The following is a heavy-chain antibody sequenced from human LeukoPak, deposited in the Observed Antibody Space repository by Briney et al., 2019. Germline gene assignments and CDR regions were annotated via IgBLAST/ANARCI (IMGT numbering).Heavy chain of an antibody. V-gene: IGHV1-69*05. CDR2: IIPIFGTA. CDR1: GGTFSSYA. CDR3: ARVYLGEKHHYYMDV. J-gene: IGHJ6*03. Sequence: SVKVSCKASGGTFSSYAISWVRQAPGQGLEWMGGIIPIFGTANYAQKFQGRVTITTDESTSTAYMELSSLRSEDTAVYYCARVYLGEKHHYYMDVWGKGTTVTVSS. D-gene: IGHD3-3*01.